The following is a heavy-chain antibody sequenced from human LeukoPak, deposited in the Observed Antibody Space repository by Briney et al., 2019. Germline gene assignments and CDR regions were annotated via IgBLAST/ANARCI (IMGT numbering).Heavy chain of an antibody. CDR2: ISYDGSNK. J-gene: IGHJ4*02. CDR3: ARGGEGYLDY. CDR1: GFIFSSYA. V-gene: IGHV3-30-3*01. Sequence: GGSLRLSCAASGFIFSSYAMHWVRQAPGKGLEWVAVISYDGSNKYYADSVKGRFTISRDNSKNTLYLQMNSLRAEDTAVYYCARGGEGYLDYWGQGTLVTVSS.